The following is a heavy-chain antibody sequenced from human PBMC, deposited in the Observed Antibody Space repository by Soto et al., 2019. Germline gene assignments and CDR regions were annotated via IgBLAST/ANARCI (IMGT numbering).Heavy chain of an antibody. Sequence: SETLSLTCTVSGGSISSSSYYWSWIRRPPGKGLEWIGYIYYSGSTNYNPSLKSRVTISVDTSKNQFSLKLSSVTAADTAVYYCARADGYGDPYYYYYYGMDVWGQGTTVTVSS. D-gene: IGHD4-17*01. V-gene: IGHV4-61*01. CDR1: GGSISSSSYY. J-gene: IGHJ6*02. CDR3: ARADGYGDPYYYYYYGMDV. CDR2: IYYSGST.